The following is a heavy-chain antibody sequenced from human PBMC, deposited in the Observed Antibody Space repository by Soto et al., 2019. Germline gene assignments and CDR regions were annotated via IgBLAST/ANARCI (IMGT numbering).Heavy chain of an antibody. V-gene: IGHV3-74*03. CDR3: VRDDVGVGIDY. Sequence: GGSLRLSCAASGFTFSSYWMHWVRQVPGKGLVWVSHIDSDGNSTTYADSVKGRFTISRDNAKNTVYFQMNSLRADDTAVYYCVRDDVGVGIDYWGLGT. CDR1: GFTFSSYW. J-gene: IGHJ4*02. CDR2: IDSDGNST. D-gene: IGHD1-26*01.